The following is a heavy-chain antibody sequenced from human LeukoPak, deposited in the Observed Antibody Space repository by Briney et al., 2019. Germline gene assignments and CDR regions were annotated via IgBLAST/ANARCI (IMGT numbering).Heavy chain of an antibody. J-gene: IGHJ4*02. CDR3: ANAWEPPFDY. D-gene: IGHD1-26*01. V-gene: IGHV3-9*01. CDR1: GFTLDDYA. CDR2: ISWNSGSI. Sequence: GRSLRLSCAASGFTLDDYAMHWVRQAPGKGLEWVSGISWNSGSIGYADSVKGRFTISRDNSKNTLYLQMNSLRAEDTAVYYCANAWEPPFDYWGQGTLVTVSS.